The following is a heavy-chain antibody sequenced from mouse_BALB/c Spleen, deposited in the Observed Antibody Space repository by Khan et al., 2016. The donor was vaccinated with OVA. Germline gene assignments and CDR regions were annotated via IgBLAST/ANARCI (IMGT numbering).Heavy chain of an antibody. CDR1: GFNIKDYY. D-gene: IGHD2-3*01. V-gene: IGHV14-1*02. J-gene: IGHJ3*01. Sequence: VQLQQPGAELVRPGALVNLSCKASGFNIKDYYMHWVKQRPEQGLVWIGRIDPENGNTIYDPKFQGKASITSDTSSNPAYLQLSSLPSEDTAVYYCARDGYSPWFAYWGQGTLVTVSA. CDR3: ARDGYSPWFAY. CDR2: IDPENGNT.